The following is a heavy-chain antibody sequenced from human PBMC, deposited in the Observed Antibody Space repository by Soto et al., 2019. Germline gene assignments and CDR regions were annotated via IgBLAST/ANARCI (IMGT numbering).Heavy chain of an antibody. J-gene: IGHJ3*02. CDR1: GFTFSSYA. V-gene: IGHV3-23*01. CDR3: AKDGPTQRDAFDI. Sequence: EVQLLESGGGLVQPGGSLRLSCAASGFTFSSYAMSWVRQAPGKGLEWVWAINGRGGSTYNAAAVKVRFTISRDNSKNNLYLQINSLRAEDTAVYYCAKDGPTQRDAFDIWGQGKMVTVCS. CDR2: INGRGGST.